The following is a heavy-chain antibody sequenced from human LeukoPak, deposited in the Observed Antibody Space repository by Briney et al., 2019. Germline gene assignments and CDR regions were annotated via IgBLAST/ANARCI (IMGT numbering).Heavy chain of an antibody. CDR3: ASGRRDGYLDY. V-gene: IGHV3-66*01. Sequence: GGSLRLSCAASGFTVSSNYMSWVRQAPGKGLEWVSVFYSGGSTFYADSVQGLFTISRENSKNTVYLQMNSLRAEDTAVYYCASGRRDGYLDYWGQGTLVTVSS. J-gene: IGHJ4*02. D-gene: IGHD5-24*01. CDR2: FYSGGST. CDR1: GFTVSSNY.